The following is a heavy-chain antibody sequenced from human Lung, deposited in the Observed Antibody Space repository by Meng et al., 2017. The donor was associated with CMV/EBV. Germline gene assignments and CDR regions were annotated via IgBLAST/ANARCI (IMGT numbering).Heavy chain of an antibody. Sequence: SXTXSLXCAIFGDSVPSNSAAWNWIRQSPSRGLEWLGRTYYKSIWYTEYAVSVRSRIAINADTSGNQFSLQLRYVTPDDTAVYYCARDNEALDSSGWYVHYYYGIDVXGQGXTVTVSS. CDR3: ARDNEALDSSGWYVHYYYGIDV. V-gene: IGHV6-1*01. D-gene: IGHD6-19*01. CDR1: GDSVPSNSAA. CDR2: TYYKSIWYT. J-gene: IGHJ6*02.